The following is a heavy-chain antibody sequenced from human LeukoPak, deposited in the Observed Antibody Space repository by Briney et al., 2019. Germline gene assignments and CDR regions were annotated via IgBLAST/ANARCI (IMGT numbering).Heavy chain of an antibody. V-gene: IGHV4-59*08. CDR1: GGSISYFH. J-gene: IGHJ4*02. Sequence: SETLSLTCTVSGGSISYFHWSWIRQPPGKELEWIGYIYYTGNTDYNPSLKSRATLSVDTSKNQFSLKLSSLTAAETAVYYCARHSKTAFGERAFDYWGQGVLVTVSS. CDR3: ARHSKTAFGERAFDY. D-gene: IGHD2-21*01. CDR2: IYYTGNT.